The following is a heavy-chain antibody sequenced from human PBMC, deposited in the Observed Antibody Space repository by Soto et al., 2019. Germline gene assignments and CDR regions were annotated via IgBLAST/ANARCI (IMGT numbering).Heavy chain of an antibody. CDR3: ARVSEGGSYYGGLDY. J-gene: IGHJ4*02. D-gene: IGHD1-26*01. CDR1: GFTFSSYG. CDR2: IWYDGNIK. V-gene: IGHV3-33*01. Sequence: QVQLVESGGGVVQPGRSLRLSCAASGFTFSSYGMHWVRQAPGKGLEWVAVIWYDGNIKYYADSVKGRFTISRDNSKNTLFLQMNSRRAEDTAVYYCARVSEGGSYYGGLDYWGQGTLVTVSS.